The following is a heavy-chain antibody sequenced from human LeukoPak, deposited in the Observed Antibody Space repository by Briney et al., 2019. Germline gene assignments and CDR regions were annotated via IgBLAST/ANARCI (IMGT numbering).Heavy chain of an antibody. D-gene: IGHD6-19*01. V-gene: IGHV3-23*01. CDR1: GVTFSSYA. Sequence: PGGSLRLSCAASGVTFSSYAMSWVRQAPGKGLEWVSTISATADSTFYPDTVKGRFTISRDNSKNTLYLQMNSLRAEDTAIYFCAKFTGWYTDYWGQGTLVTVSS. J-gene: IGHJ4*02. CDR3: AKFTGWYTDY. CDR2: ISATADST.